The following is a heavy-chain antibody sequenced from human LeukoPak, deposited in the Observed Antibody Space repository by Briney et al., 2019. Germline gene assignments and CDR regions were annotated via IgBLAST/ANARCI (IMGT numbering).Heavy chain of an antibody. D-gene: IGHD5-18*01. V-gene: IGHV1-18*01. Sequence: ASVKVSCKASGYTFTSYGVSWVRQAPGQGLEWMGWISAYNGNTNNAQKLQGRVTMTTDTSTSTAYMELRSLRSDDTAVYYCARDRTTWIQLWPRAFGIWGQGTMVTVSS. CDR3: ARDRTTWIQLWPRAFGI. CDR1: GYTFTSYG. J-gene: IGHJ3*02. CDR2: ISAYNGNT.